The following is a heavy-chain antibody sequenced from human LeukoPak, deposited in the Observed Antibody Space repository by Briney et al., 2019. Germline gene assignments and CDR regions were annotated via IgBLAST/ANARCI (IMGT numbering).Heavy chain of an antibody. CDR3: ARGNCWGEYCSSTSRTKPYYYYGMDV. J-gene: IGHJ6*02. CDR2: IIPILGIA. V-gene: IGHV1-69*04. Sequence: ASVKVSCKASGYTFTSYAISWVRQAPGQGLEWMGRIIPILGIANYAQKFQGRVTITADKSTSTAYMELSSLRSEDTAVYYCARGNCWGEYCSSTSRTKPYYYYGMDVWGQGTTVTVSS. D-gene: IGHD2-2*01. CDR1: GYTFTSYA.